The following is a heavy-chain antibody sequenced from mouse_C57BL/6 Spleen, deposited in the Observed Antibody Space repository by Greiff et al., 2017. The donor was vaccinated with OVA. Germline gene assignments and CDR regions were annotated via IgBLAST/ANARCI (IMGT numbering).Heavy chain of an antibody. Sequence: QVQLQQSGAELVKPGASVKISCKASGYAFSSYWMNWVKQRPGKGLEWIGQIYPGDGDTNYNGKFKGKATLTADKSSGTAYMQLSSLTSEDSAVYFCARQDGYYFFDYWGQGTTLTVSS. J-gene: IGHJ2*01. D-gene: IGHD2-3*01. V-gene: IGHV1-80*01. CDR2: IYPGDGDT. CDR1: GYAFSSYW. CDR3: ARQDGYYFFDY.